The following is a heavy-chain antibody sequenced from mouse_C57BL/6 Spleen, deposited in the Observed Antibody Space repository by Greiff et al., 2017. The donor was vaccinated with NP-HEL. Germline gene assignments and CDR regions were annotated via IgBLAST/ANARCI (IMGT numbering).Heavy chain of an antibody. CDR3: ARRYGSSSWYFDV. V-gene: IGHV5-17*01. CDR1: GFTFSDYG. Sequence: EVKVEESGGGLVKPGGSLKLSCAASGFTFSDYGMHWVRQAPEKGLEWVAYISSGSSTNYYADTVKGRFTISRDNAKNTLFLQMTSLRSEDTAMYYCARRYGSSSWYFDVWGTGTTVTVSS. D-gene: IGHD1-1*01. CDR2: ISSGSSTN. J-gene: IGHJ1*03.